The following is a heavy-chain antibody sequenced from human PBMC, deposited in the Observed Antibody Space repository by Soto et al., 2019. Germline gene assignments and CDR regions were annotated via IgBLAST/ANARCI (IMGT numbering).Heavy chain of an antibody. J-gene: IGHJ4*02. CDR1: GVTFNSYS. D-gene: IGHD3-22*01. CDR3: SSGRDSCGGSGYSRVDY. Sequence: QVQLLQSGAEVQKPGSSVRVSCKTSGVTFNSYSLHWVRQAPGQGLEWMGGFMPMFGTANYAQKFQGRVTFTADESTSTAYMDLSNLRSEDTALYYCSSGRDSCGGSGYSRVDYWGQGTQVTVSS. CDR2: FMPMFGTA. V-gene: IGHV1-69*01.